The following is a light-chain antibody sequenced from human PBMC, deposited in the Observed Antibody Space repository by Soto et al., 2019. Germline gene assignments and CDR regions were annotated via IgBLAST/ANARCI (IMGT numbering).Light chain of an antibody. CDR1: QSVSSY. J-gene: IGKJ1*01. Sequence: ILLTQSPATLSLSPGERASLSCRASQSVSSYLAWYQQKPGQAPRLLIYEASNRATGIPDRFSGSGSGTEFTLTIGSLQPDDFATYYCQHYNSYSEAFGQGTKVDIK. CDR3: QHYNSYSEA. V-gene: IGKV3-11*01. CDR2: EAS.